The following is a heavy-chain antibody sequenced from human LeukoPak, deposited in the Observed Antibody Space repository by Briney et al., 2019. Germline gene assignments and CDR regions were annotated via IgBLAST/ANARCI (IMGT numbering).Heavy chain of an antibody. J-gene: IGHJ4*02. CDR1: GGSFSGYY. CDR3: ARGVKDGYNFRPVDY. D-gene: IGHD5-24*01. Sequence: PSETLSLTCAVYGGSFSGYYWSWIRQPPGKGLEWIGEINHSGSTYYNPSLKSRVTMSVDTSKNQFSLKLNSVTAADTAVYYCARGVKDGYNFRPVDYWGQGTLVTVSS. V-gene: IGHV4-34*01. CDR2: INHSGST.